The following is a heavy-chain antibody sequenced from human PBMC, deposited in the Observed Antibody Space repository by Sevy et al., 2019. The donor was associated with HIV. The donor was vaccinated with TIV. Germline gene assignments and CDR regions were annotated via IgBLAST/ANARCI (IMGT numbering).Heavy chain of an antibody. CDR2: IKQDESEK. V-gene: IGHV3-7*01. D-gene: IGHD1-20*01. CDR3: AREGGGYNWRSYYFDS. Sequence: GGSLRLSCVASGFTFTNYWISWVRQTPGKGLEWVATIKQDESEKYYLDSVKGRFAISRDNGKKSVSLQMNGLSAEDTALYYCAREGGGYNWRSYYFDSWGQGTLVTVSS. CDR1: GFTFTNYW. J-gene: IGHJ4*02.